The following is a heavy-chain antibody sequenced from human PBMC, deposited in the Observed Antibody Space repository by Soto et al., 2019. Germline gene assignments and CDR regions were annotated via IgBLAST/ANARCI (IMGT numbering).Heavy chain of an antibody. V-gene: IGHV3-33*01. CDR1: GFTFSSYG. Sequence: GGSLRLSCAASGFTFSSYGMHWVRQAPGKGLEWVAGIGFDGSDKYYADSVKGRFTMSRDNSKNTLYLQMNSLRAEDTAVYYCAGDYPYGMYVWGQGTTVTVSS. CDR2: IGFDGSDK. J-gene: IGHJ6*02. CDR3: AGDYPYGMYV.